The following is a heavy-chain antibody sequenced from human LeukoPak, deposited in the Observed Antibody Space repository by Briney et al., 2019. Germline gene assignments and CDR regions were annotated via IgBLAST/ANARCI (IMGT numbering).Heavy chain of an antibody. V-gene: IGHV5-51*01. CDR2: IYPGDSDT. CDR1: GYSFTSYW. CDR3: ARPQADCSGGSCYWLGAFDI. Sequence: GESLKISCKGSGYSFTSYWIGWVRQMPGKGLEWMGIIYPGDSDTRYSPSFQGQVTISADKSISTAYLQWSSLKASDTAMYYCARPQADCSGGSCYWLGAFDIWGQGTMVTVSS. J-gene: IGHJ3*02. D-gene: IGHD2-15*01.